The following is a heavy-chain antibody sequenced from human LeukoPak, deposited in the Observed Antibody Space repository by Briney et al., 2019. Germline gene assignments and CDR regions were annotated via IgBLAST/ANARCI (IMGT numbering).Heavy chain of an antibody. Sequence: PGGSLRLSCAASGFTFSSYGMHWVRQAPGKGLEWVAFIRYDGSNKYYADSVKGRFTISRDNSKNTLYLQMNSLRAEDTAVYYCARLVTTADDYWGQGTLVTVSS. V-gene: IGHV3-30*02. CDR1: GFTFSSYG. D-gene: IGHD4-17*01. J-gene: IGHJ4*02. CDR2: IRYDGSNK. CDR3: ARLVTTADDY.